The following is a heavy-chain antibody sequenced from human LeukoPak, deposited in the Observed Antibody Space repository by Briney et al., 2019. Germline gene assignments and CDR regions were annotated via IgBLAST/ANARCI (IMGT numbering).Heavy chain of an antibody. CDR3: ARLQGRGDNYLDY. D-gene: IGHD7-27*01. CDR1: GGSISNNY. Sequence: SETLSLTCTVSGGSISNNYWTWIRQPPGKRLEWIAYVSYSGSSSSNPSLESRVTISVDMSKNQFSLRLSSVTASDTAVYYCARLQGRGDNYLDYWGQGTLVTVSS. CDR2: VSYSGSS. J-gene: IGHJ4*02. V-gene: IGHV4-59*08.